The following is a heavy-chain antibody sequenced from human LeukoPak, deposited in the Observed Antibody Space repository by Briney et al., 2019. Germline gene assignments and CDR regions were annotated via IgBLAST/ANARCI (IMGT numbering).Heavy chain of an antibody. J-gene: IGHJ4*02. CDR2: IVVGSGNT. CDR1: GFTFTSSA. V-gene: IGHV1-58*01. Sequence: GTSVKVSCKASGFTFTSSAVQWVRQARGQRREWIGWIVVGSGNTNYAQKFQERVTITRDMSTSTAYMELSSLRSEDTAVYYCAAVGYCSSTSCYGFDYWGQGTLVTVSS. D-gene: IGHD2-2*01. CDR3: AAVGYCSSTSCYGFDY.